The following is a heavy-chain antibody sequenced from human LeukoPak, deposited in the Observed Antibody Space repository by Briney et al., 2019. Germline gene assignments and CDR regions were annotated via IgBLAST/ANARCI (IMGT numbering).Heavy chain of an antibody. V-gene: IGHV3-64D*06. CDR3: VKEGDYSYYFDY. J-gene: IGHJ4*02. CDR1: GFTFSSYA. D-gene: IGHD5-18*01. CDR2: ISSNGGST. Sequence: GGSLRLSCLASGFTFSSYAMDWVRQAPGKGLEYVSTISSNGGSTYYADSVKGRFTISRDDSKNTLYLRMSSLRAEDTAVYYCVKEGDYSYYFDYWGQGTLVTVSS.